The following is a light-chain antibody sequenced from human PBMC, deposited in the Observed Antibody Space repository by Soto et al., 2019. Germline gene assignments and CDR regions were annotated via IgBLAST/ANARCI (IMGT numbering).Light chain of an antibody. Sequence: DIQLTQSPSFLSASVGDRVTITCRASQGLSSDLAWYQQKPGKAPKLLIYAASTLQSGVPSRFSGSGSGTGFTLTIISLQPEDFATYYCQQLNSYPITFGQGTRLEIK. J-gene: IGKJ5*01. CDR1: QGLSSD. CDR3: QQLNSYPIT. CDR2: AAS. V-gene: IGKV1-9*01.